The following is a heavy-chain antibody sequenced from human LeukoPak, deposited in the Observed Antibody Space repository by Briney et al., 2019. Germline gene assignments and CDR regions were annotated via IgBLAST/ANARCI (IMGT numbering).Heavy chain of an antibody. CDR3: ARVGVVGIAARPRAVDY. D-gene: IGHD6-6*01. Sequence: ASVKASCKASGYTFTGYYMHWVRQAPGQGLEWMGWINPNSGGTNYAQKLQGRVTMTTDTSTSTAYMELRSLRSDDTAVYYCARVGVVGIAARPRAVDYWGQGTLVAVSS. V-gene: IGHV1-2*02. CDR2: INPNSGGT. CDR1: GYTFTGYY. J-gene: IGHJ4*02.